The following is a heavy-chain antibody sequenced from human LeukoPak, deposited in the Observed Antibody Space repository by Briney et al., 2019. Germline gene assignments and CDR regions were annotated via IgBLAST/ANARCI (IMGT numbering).Heavy chain of an antibody. J-gene: IGHJ6*03. CDR1: GFTFGDYA. Sequence: GGSLRLSCTASGFTFGDYAMSWVRQAPGKGLEWVGFIRSKAYGGTTEYAASVKGRFTISRDDSKSIAYLQMNSLKTEDTAVYYCTSQTYYDFWSGFTSGYYYMDVWGKGTTVTVSS. D-gene: IGHD3-3*01. V-gene: IGHV3-49*04. CDR2: IRSKAYGGTT. CDR3: TSQTYYDFWSGFTSGYYYMDV.